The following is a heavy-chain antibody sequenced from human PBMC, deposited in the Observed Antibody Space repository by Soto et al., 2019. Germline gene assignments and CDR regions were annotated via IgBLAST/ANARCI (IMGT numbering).Heavy chain of an antibody. J-gene: IGHJ3*02. D-gene: IGHD4-17*01. Sequence: GGSLRLSCAASGFTFSSYAMSWVRQAPGKGLEWVSAISGSGGSTYYADSVKGRFTISRDNSKNTLYLQMNSLRAEDTAVYYCAKTTAYGEYEEDAFDIWGQGTMVTVSS. CDR2: ISGSGGST. V-gene: IGHV3-23*01. CDR1: GFTFSSYA. CDR3: AKTTAYGEYEEDAFDI.